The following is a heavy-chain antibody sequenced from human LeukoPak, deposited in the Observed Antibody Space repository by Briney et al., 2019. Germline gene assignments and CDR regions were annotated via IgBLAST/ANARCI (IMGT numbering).Heavy chain of an antibody. Sequence: PGGSLRLSCAASGFTFSSYSMNWVRQAPGKGLEWVSYISSSSSTIYYADSVKGRFTISRDNAKNSLYLQMNSLRAEDTAVYNCARDLEPAAVYYYYYYGMDVWGQGTTVTVSS. CDR1: GFTFSSYS. J-gene: IGHJ6*02. CDR2: ISSSSSTI. V-gene: IGHV3-48*01. CDR3: ARDLEPAAVYYYYYYGMDV. D-gene: IGHD2-2*01.